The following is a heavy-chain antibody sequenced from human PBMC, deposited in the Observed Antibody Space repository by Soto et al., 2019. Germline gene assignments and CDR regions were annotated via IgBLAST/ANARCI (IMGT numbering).Heavy chain of an antibody. V-gene: IGHV3-21*02. Sequence: EVRLVESGGGLVKPGGSLRVSCAASGFNFNTYSMNWVRQAPGKGLEWVSFISTSGGYKYYADSVRGRFTISRDNAKKSVYLEMNSLTGEDTAVYYCARTRSAWSDFHYYSLDVWGQGTTVTVSS. CDR3: ARTRSAWSDFHYYSLDV. J-gene: IGHJ6*02. D-gene: IGHD1-26*01. CDR1: GFNFNTYS. CDR2: ISTSGGYK.